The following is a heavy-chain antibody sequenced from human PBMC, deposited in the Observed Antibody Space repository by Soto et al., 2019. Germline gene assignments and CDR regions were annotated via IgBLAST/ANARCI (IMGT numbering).Heavy chain of an antibody. D-gene: IGHD3-10*01. J-gene: IGHJ4*02. CDR1: GGSISSGGYY. Sequence: QVQLQESGPGLVKPSQTLSLTCTVSGGSISSGGYYWSWIRQHPGKGLEWIGYIYYSGSTYYNPSLNSRVTISVDTSKNQFSLKLSSVTAADTAVYYCARFEGITMVRGVITVWGQGTLVTVSS. CDR3: ARFEGITMVRGVITV. V-gene: IGHV4-31*03. CDR2: IYYSGST.